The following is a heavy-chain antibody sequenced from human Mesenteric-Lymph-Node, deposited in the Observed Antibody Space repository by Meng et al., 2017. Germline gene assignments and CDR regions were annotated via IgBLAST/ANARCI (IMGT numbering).Heavy chain of an antibody. D-gene: IGHD3/OR15-3a*01. CDR3: TTDRTNLFDS. CDR2: IRFDGITK. V-gene: IGHV3-7*01. J-gene: IGHJ5*01. CDR1: GFTISDFW. Sequence: GESLKISCAASGFTISDFWMSWVRQAPGKGLEWVANIRFDGITKYYVDSVKGRFTVSTDNAKNSLYLQMDSLRVEDTAVYYCTTDRTNLFDSWGQGTLVTVSS.